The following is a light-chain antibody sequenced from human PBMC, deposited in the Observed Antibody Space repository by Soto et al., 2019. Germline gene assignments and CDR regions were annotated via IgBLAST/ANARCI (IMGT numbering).Light chain of an antibody. J-gene: IGKJ1*01. Sequence: DIQMTQSPSTLSASVGDRVTITCRASQSISSRLAWYQQKPGKAPNLLIYDASSLEGGVPSRFSGSGSGTEFTLTISSLQPDDFATYYCQQYNSYSWTFGQGTKVDIK. CDR2: DAS. CDR1: QSISSR. CDR3: QQYNSYSWT. V-gene: IGKV1-5*01.